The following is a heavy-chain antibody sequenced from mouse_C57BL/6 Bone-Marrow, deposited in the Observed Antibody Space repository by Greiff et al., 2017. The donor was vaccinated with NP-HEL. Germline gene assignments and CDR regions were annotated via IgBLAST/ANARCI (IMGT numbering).Heavy chain of an antibody. CDR1: GYTFTSYW. J-gene: IGHJ3*01. Sequence: QVQLQQPGAELVKPGASVKLSCKASGYTFTSYWMQWVKQRPGQGLEWIGEIDPSDSYTNYNQKFKGKATLTVDTSSSTAYMQLSSLTSEDSAVYYCARSGDYDVAGFAYWGQGTLVTVSA. D-gene: IGHD2-4*01. CDR3: ARSGDYDVAGFAY. V-gene: IGHV1-50*01. CDR2: IDPSDSYT.